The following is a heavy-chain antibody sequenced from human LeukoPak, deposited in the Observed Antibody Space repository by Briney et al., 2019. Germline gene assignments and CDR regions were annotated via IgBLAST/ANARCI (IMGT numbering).Heavy chain of an antibody. V-gene: IGHV4-59*08. CDR3: ARTDILTGYYFGY. CDR2: IYYSGST. Sequence: SETLSLTCTVSGGSISSYYWSWIRQPPGKGLEWIGYIYYSGSTNYNPSLKSRVTISVDTSKNQFSLKLSSVTAADTAVYYCARTDILTGYYFGYWGQGTLVTVSS. CDR1: GGSISSYY. J-gene: IGHJ4*02. D-gene: IGHD3-9*01.